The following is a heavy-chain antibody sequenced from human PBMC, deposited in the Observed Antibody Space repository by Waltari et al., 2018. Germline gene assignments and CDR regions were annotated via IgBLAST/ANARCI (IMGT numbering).Heavy chain of an antibody. CDR2: ISGSGGST. V-gene: IGHV3-23*01. Sequence: EVQLLESGGGLVQPGGSLRLSCAASGFTFSSYAMSWVRQAPGKGLEWVSAISGSGGSTYYADSVKGRFTISRDNSKNTLYLQMNSLRAEDTAVYYCAKARDTMVRGVLHGEGYWGQGTLVTVSS. D-gene: IGHD3-10*01. CDR3: AKARDTMVRGVLHGEGY. J-gene: IGHJ4*02. CDR1: GFTFSSYA.